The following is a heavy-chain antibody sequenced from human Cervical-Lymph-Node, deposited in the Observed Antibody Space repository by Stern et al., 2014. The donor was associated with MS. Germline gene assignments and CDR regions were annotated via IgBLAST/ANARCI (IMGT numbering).Heavy chain of an antibody. CDR1: GGNFHMYT. D-gene: IGHD2-2*01. J-gene: IGHJ6*02. V-gene: IGHV1-69*09. CDR2: IIASLGIP. CDR3: ARRFNYGPRADQPMDV. Sequence: VQLVESGAEVKKPGSSVRVSCKAYGGNFHMYTINWMRQAPGQGLEWMGTIIASLGIPNYAQRFHGRVTITRSTGVAYLQVDSLTSDDTAVYYCARRFNYGPRADQPMDVWGQGTTVTV.